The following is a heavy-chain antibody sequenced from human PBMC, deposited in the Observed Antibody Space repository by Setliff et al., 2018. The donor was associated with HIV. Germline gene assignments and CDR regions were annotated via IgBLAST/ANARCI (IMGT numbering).Heavy chain of an antibody. Sequence: GGSLRLSCAASGFTFNSYAMSWVRQAPGKGLEWVSAISGSGGSTYYADSVKGRFTISRDNTNNLLYLQMNSLRAEDTAVYYCARDQEHIIVVPATGNMPGYLHYDYMDVWGKGSTVTVSS. CDR2: ISGSGGST. CDR3: ARDQEHIIVVPATGNMPGYLHYDYMDV. J-gene: IGHJ6*03. V-gene: IGHV3-23*01. D-gene: IGHD2-2*01. CDR1: GFTFNSYA.